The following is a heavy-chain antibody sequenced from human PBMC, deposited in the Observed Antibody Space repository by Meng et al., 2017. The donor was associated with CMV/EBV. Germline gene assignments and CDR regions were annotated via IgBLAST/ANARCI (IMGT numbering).Heavy chain of an antibody. CDR2: ISSNGGST. CDR3: ARVTGAGDYYFDY. J-gene: IGHJ4*02. Sequence: GGSLRLSCAASGFTFSSYAMHLVRQAPGKGLEYVSAISSNGGSTYYADSVKGRFTISRDNSKNTLYLQMGSLRAEDMAVYYCARVTGAGDYYFDYWGQGTLVTVSS. D-gene: IGHD4-17*01. V-gene: IGHV3-64*02. CDR1: GFTFSSYA.